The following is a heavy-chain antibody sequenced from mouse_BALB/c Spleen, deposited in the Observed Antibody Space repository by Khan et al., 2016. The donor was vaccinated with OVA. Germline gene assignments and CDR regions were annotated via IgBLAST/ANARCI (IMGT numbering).Heavy chain of an antibody. V-gene: IGHV1-4*01. CDR3: ARRTSGYAMDY. D-gene: IGHD2-14*01. J-gene: IGHJ4*01. CDR2: INPRTSYT. CDR1: GYTFSSNT. Sequence: QVQLQQSGAELARPGASVKLSCKASGYTFSSNTMHWVKQRPGQGLEWIGYINPRTSYTNYNQKFKDKATLTADKSSSTAYIQLSSLTSEDCAVYYCARRTSGYAMDYWGQGTSVTVSS.